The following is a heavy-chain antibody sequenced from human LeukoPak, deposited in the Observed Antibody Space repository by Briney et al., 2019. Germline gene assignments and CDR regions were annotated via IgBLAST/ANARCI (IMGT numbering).Heavy chain of an antibody. CDR1: GGSFSGYY. V-gene: IGHV4-34*01. J-gene: IGHJ4*02. D-gene: IGHD5-18*01. CDR3: ARLSPVDTAMVPWGYFDY. Sequence: KPSETLSLTCAVYGGSFSGYYWSWIRHPPGQGLEWIGEINHSGSTNYNQSHKSRVTISVDTSKNQFSLKLSSVPAADTAVYYCARLSPVDTAMVPWGYFDYWGQGTLVTVSS. CDR2: INHSGST.